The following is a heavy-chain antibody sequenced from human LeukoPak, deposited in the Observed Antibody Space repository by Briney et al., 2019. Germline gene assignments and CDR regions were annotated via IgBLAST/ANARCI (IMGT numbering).Heavy chain of an antibody. CDR2: ISSSGSII. Sequence: PGRSLRLSCAASGFTFSDYYMSWIRQAPGKGLEWVSYISSSGSIIYYADSVKGRFTISRDNAKNSMYLQMNSLRAEDTAVYYCARGKYDSSPFLQHWGQGTLVTVSS. CDR3: ARGKYDSSPFLQH. V-gene: IGHV3-11*01. CDR1: GFTFSDYY. D-gene: IGHD3-22*01. J-gene: IGHJ1*01.